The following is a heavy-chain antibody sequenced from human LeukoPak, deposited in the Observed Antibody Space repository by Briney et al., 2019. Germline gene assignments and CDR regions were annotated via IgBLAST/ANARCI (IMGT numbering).Heavy chain of an antibody. CDR1: GFTFSSYA. J-gene: IGHJ6*02. Sequence: GRSLRLSCAASGFTFSSYAMHWVRQAPGKGLEWVAVISYDGSNKYYADSVKGRFTISRDNSKNTLYLQMNSLRAEDTAVYYCAKQNKDSSGWYYYYGMDVWGQGTTVTVSS. V-gene: IGHV3-30-3*01. CDR2: ISYDGSNK. D-gene: IGHD6-19*01. CDR3: AKQNKDSSGWYYYYGMDV.